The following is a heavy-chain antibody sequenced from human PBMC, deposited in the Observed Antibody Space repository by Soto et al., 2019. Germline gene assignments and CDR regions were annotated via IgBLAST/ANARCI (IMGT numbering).Heavy chain of an antibody. CDR1: GFSFSDHW. Sequence: GGSLRLSCTASGFSFSDHWMHWVRQAPGKGPVWVSRIKNDGSSTKYADFVKGRFTISRDNAKNSLYLQMNSLRAGDTALYYCARGNYASGSRPIWGQGTMVTVSS. D-gene: IGHD3-10*01. J-gene: IGHJ3*02. CDR2: IKNDGSST. CDR3: ARGNYASGSRPI. V-gene: IGHV3-74*01.